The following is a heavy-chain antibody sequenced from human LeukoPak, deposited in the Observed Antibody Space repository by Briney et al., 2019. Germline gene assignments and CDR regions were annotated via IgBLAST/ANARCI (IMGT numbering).Heavy chain of an antibody. V-gene: IGHV3-9*01. J-gene: IGHJ6*02. Sequence: PGGSLRLSCAASGFRFDGFAMHWVRQAPGKGLEWVAGVTWNSGNIEYGDSVKGRFIISRDNAKRSLYLEMNSLRPEDTALYYCAKDVGLGNYYGMDVWGQGTMVTVSS. CDR2: VTWNSGNI. D-gene: IGHD3-16*01. CDR3: AKDVGLGNYYGMDV. CDR1: GFRFDGFA.